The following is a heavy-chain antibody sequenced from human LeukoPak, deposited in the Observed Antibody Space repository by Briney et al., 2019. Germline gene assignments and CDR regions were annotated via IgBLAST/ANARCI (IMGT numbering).Heavy chain of an antibody. V-gene: IGHV4-34*01. D-gene: IGHD3-9*01. Sequence: SETLSLTCAVYGGSFSGYYWSWIRQPPGKGLEWIEEINHSGSTNYNPSLKSRVTISVDTSKNQFSLKLSSVTAADTAVYYCARQNYDILTGYGYYYYYYMDVWGKGTTVTVSS. CDR3: ARQNYDILTGYGYYYYYYMDV. J-gene: IGHJ6*03. CDR1: GGSFSGYY. CDR2: INHSGST.